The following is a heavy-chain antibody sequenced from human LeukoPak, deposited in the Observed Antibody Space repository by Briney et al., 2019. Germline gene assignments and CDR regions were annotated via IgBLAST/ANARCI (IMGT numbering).Heavy chain of an antibody. V-gene: IGHV4-34*01. D-gene: IGHD3-22*01. CDR2: INHSGST. CDR1: GGSFSGYY. J-gene: IGHJ5*02. Sequence: SETLSLTCAVYGGSFSGYYWSWIRQPPGKGLEWIGEINHSGSTNYNPSLKSRVTISVDTSKNQFSLKLSSVTAADTAVYYCARGRPMKNNWFDPWGQGTLVTVSS. CDR3: ARGRPMKNNWFDP.